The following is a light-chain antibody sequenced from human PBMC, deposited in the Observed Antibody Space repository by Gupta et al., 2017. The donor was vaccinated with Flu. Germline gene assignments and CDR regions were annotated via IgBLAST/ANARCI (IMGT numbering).Light chain of an antibody. J-gene: IGKJ1*01. V-gene: IGKV1-39*01. CDR3: QQSYITPRT. CDR1: QSISTY. CDR2: AAS. Sequence: DIQMTQSPSSLSASVGDRVTITCRASQSISTYLSWYQQKPGKAPNLLISAASSLQSGVPSRFSGSGSGTDFTLTITRLQPEDFATYYCQQSYITPRTFGQGTKVEVK.